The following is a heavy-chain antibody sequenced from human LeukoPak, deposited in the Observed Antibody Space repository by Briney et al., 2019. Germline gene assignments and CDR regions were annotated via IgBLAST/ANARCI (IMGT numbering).Heavy chain of an antibody. V-gene: IGHV5-51*01. J-gene: IGHJ4*02. Sequence: GESLKISCKGSGYRFTGFWIGWVRQMPGKGLEWIGIIYPGNSESRYSPSFQGQVTISADKSINTAYLQWSSLKASDTAIYYCARLFNWLALFDYWGQGTLVTVSS. CDR2: IYPGNSES. CDR3: ARLFNWLALFDY. D-gene: IGHD3-9*01. CDR1: GYRFTGFW.